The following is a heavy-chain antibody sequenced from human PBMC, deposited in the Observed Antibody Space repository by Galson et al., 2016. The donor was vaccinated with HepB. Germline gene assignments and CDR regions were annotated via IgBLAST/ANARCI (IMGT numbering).Heavy chain of an antibody. V-gene: IGHV3-74*01. CDR1: GFTGSSHW. Sequence: SLRLSCAASGFTGSSHWMHWVRQAPGKGLVWVSRISPDGGTTNYADSVKGRFTISRDNSKNTVDLQIHSLRSEDAAVYFCARDFKLGAPDYMDVWGQGT. D-gene: IGHD1-26*01. CDR3: ARDFKLGAPDYMDV. CDR2: ISPDGGTT. J-gene: IGHJ6*03.